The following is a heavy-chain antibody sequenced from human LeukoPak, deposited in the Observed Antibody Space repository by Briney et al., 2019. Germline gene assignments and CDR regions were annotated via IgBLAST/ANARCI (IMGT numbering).Heavy chain of an antibody. Sequence: GGSLRLSCAASGFTFSSYWMHWVRQAPGKGLVWVSRINSDGSSTIHADSVKGRFTISRDNAKNSLYLQMNSLRAEDTAVYYCAKDLGPTAPYYDNWGQGILVTVSS. CDR1: GFTFSSYW. CDR2: INSDGSST. J-gene: IGHJ4*02. V-gene: IGHV3-74*01. CDR3: AKDLGPTAPYYDN.